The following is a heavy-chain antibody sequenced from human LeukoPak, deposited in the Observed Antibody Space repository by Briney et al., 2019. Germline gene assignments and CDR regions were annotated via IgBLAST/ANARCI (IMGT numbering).Heavy chain of an antibody. CDR1: GYTFTSYG. CDR2: ISAYNGNT. D-gene: IGHD3-3*01. J-gene: IGHJ4*02. Sequence: ASVKVSCKASGYTFTSYGISWVRQAPGQGLEWMGWISAYNGNTNYAQKFQGRVTMTRDTSISTAYMELSRLRSDDTAVYYCARVRDFWSGSFDYWGQGTLVTVSS. CDR3: ARVRDFWSGSFDY. V-gene: IGHV1-18*01.